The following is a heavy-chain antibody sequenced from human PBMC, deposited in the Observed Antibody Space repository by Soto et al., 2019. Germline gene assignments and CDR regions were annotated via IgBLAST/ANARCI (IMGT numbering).Heavy chain of an antibody. CDR2: ISYDGSNK. D-gene: IGHD6-6*01. CDR3: ARAMEYSSSSDWFDP. CDR1: GFTFSSYA. V-gene: IGHV3-30-3*01. J-gene: IGHJ5*02. Sequence: GGSLRLSCAASGFTFSSYAMHWVRQAPGKGLEWVAVISYDGSNKYYADSVKGRFTISRDNSKNTLYLQMNSLRAEDTAVYYCARAMEYSSSSDWFDPWGQGTLVTVSS.